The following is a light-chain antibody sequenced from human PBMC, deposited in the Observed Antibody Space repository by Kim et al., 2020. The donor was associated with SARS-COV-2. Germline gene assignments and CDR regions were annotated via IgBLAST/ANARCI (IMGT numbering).Light chain of an antibody. Sequence: QSALTQPASVSGPPGQSVTISCTGTTSDVGKFDLVSWYQQHPDKAPTLILYGVSRRPSGVSDRFSGSKSGNTASLTISGLQAEDEADYYCYSYAGSSTFVFGSGTQLTVL. CDR2: GVS. CDR1: TSDVGKFDL. CDR3: YSYAGSSTFV. J-gene: IGLJ1*01. V-gene: IGLV2-23*02.